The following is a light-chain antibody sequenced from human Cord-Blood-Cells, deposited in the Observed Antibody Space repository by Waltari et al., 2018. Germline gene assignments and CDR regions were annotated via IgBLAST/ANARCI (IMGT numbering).Light chain of an antibody. J-gene: IGKJ2*01. V-gene: IGKV4-1*01. Sequence: DILMTHSPDPLAVSLGGRATINCKSSQSVLYSSNNKNYLDWYQQKPGQPPKLLIYWASTRESGVPDRFSGSGSGTDLTLTISSLQAEDVAVYYCQQYYSTPYTFGQGTKLEIK. CDR2: WAS. CDR1: QSVLYSSNNKNY. CDR3: QQYYSTPYT.